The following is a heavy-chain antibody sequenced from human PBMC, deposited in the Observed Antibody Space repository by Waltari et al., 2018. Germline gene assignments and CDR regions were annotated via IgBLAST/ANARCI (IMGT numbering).Heavy chain of an antibody. CDR1: GYTFTSYY. CDR3: ARRGGESNSWYRADY. CDR2: INPSGGST. J-gene: IGHJ4*02. Sequence: QVQLVQSGAEVKKPGASVKVSCKASGYTFTSYYMHWVRPAPGQGLEWVGIINPSGGSTSYAQKFQGRVTMTWDTSTSTVYMELSSLRSEDTAVYYCARRGGESNSWYRADYWGQGTLVTVSS. D-gene: IGHD6-13*01. V-gene: IGHV1-46*01.